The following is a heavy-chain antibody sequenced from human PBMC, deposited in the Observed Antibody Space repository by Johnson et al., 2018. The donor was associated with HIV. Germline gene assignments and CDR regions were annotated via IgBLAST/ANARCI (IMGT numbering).Heavy chain of an antibody. D-gene: IGHD6-13*01. CDR3: ARDRGGIAEQSGAFDI. J-gene: IGHJ3*02. Sequence: QEQLVESGGGVVQPGRSLRLSCAASGFTFSNYAMHWVRQAPGKGLEWVAVISYDGSNKYYADYVKGRFTISRDNSKNTLYLQMNSLRAEDTAVYYCARDRGGIAEQSGAFDIWGQGTMVTVSS. CDR1: GFTFSNYA. CDR2: ISYDGSNK. V-gene: IGHV3-30-3*01.